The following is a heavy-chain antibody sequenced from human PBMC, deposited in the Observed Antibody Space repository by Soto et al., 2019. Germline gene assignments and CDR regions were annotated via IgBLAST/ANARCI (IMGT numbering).Heavy chain of an antibody. CDR2: ISAYNGNT. CDR3: AGYCSSTSCYDGHNWFDP. CDR1: GYTFTSYG. Sequence: ASVKVSCKASGYTFTSYGISWVRQAPGQGLEWMGWISAYNGNTNYAQKLQGRVTMTTDTSTSTAYMELRSLRSDDTAVYYCAGYCSSTSCYDGHNWFDPWGQGTLVTVSS. J-gene: IGHJ5*02. D-gene: IGHD2-2*01. V-gene: IGHV1-18*01.